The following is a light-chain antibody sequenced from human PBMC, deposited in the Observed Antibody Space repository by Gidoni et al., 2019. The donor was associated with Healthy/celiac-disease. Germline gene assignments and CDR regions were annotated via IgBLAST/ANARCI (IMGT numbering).Light chain of an antibody. J-gene: IGKJ3*01. CDR1: QSVSSSY. CDR2: GAS. CDR3: QQYDSCPFT. Sequence: EIVLTQSPGTLSLSPGERATLSCRVSQSVSSSYLAWYQQKPGQAPRLLIYGASSRATGIPDRFSGSGSGTDFTLTISRLEPEDLAVYYCQQYDSCPFTFGRGTKVDIK. V-gene: IGKV3-20*01.